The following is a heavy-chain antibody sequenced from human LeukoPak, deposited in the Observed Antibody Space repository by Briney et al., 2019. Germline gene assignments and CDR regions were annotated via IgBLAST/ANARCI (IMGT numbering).Heavy chain of an antibody. D-gene: IGHD4-11*01. CDR2: MNPNSGRT. CDR1: GYTLTSYD. Sequence: ASVKVSCTASGYTLTSYDINWVRQATGQGLEWMGWMNPNSGRTGYAQNFQGRITITRNTSISTAYMELSSLRSEDTAVYYCARSHDYSNTDWGQGTLVTVSS. V-gene: IGHV1-8*01. CDR3: ARSHDYSNTD. J-gene: IGHJ4*02.